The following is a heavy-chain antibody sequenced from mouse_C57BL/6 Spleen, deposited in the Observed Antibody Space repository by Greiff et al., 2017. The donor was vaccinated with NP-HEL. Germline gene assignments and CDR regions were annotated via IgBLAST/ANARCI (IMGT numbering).Heavy chain of an antibody. V-gene: IGHV1-72*01. CDR1: GYTFTSYW. Sequence: QVQLQQPGAELVKPGASVKLSCKASGYTFTSYWMHWVKQRPGRGLAWIGRIDPNSGGTKYNEKFKSKATLTVDKPSSTTYMQLSSLTTEDSSVYNCERLATGVTTDDWGQGTTLTVSS. CDR3: ERLATGVTTDD. J-gene: IGHJ2*01. CDR2: IDPNSGGT. D-gene: IGHD1-1*01.